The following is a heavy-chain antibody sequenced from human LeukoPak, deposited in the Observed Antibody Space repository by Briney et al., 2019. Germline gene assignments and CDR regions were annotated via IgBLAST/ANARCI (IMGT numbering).Heavy chain of an antibody. CDR2: ISSSSSYI. CDR3: ARDLYRIVVVPHYFDY. V-gene: IGHV3-21*01. D-gene: IGHD3-22*01. CDR1: GFTFSSYS. Sequence: GGSLRLSCVASGFTFSSYSMNWVRQAPGKGLEWVSSISSSSSYIYYADSVKGRFTISRDNAKNSLYLQMNSLRAEDTAVYYCARDLYRIVVVPHYFDYWGQGTLVTVSS. J-gene: IGHJ4*02.